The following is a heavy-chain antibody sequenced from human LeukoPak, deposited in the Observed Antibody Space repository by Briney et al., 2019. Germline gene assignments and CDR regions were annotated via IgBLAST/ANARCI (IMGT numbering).Heavy chain of an antibody. V-gene: IGHV5-51*01. D-gene: IGHD3-22*01. CDR2: IYPGDSDT. CDR1: GYSFTSYW. J-gene: IGHJ3*02. CDR3: ARTYYYDSSGYYAFDI. Sequence: GASLQISCKGSGYSFTSYWIGWVRQLPGKGLEWMGIIYPGDSDTRYSPSFQGQVTISADKSISTAYLQWSSLKASDTAMYYCARTYYYDSSGYYAFDIWGQGTMVTVSS.